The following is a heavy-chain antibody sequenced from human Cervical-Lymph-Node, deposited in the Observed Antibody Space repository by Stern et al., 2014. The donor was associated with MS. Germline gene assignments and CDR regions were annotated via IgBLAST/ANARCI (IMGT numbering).Heavy chain of an antibody. D-gene: IGHD3-16*02. CDR3: AKYRVFGGVIVVDY. V-gene: IGHV4-31*03. J-gene: IGHJ4*02. CDR2: IYYSGST. Sequence: MQLVESGPGLVKPSQTLSLTCTVSGGSISSGGYYWSWIRQHPGTGLEWIGYIYYSGSTSYNPSLKSRVTISLDTSKSQFSLKLSSVTAADTAVYYCAKYRVFGGVIVVDYWGQGTLVTVSS. CDR1: GGSISSGGYY.